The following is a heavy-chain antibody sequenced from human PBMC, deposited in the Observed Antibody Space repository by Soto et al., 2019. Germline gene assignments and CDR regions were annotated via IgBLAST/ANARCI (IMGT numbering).Heavy chain of an antibody. CDR2: VWYDGSSK. CDR3: ARELDRNYDWMDV. CDR1: GFTFSNFG. J-gene: IGHJ6*02. D-gene: IGHD4-4*01. V-gene: IGHV3-33*01. Sequence: PGGSLRLSCEASGFTFSNFGMNWVCQAPGKGLEWVARVWYDGSSKYYVDSVKGRFTISRNNSKETVYLQMNSLRAEDTGVDYCARELDRNYDWMDVWGQGTTVTVSS.